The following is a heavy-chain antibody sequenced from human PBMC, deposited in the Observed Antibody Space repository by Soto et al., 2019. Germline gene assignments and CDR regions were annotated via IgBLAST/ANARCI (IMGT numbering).Heavy chain of an antibody. CDR3: AHRDYYNSSGYAPFDS. J-gene: IGHJ4*02. V-gene: IGHV2-5*01. CDR1: GFSLSTSGVG. CDR2: LYWNEDK. Sequence: YGPTLVSPPRTLPLTCSFSGFSLSTSGVGVGWIRNTPGKALEWLVLLYWNEDKRYSPSLESRLTVTKDTSKNQVVLTMTNVDPVDTATYYCAHRDYYNSSGYAPFDSWGQGTLVTVSS. D-gene: IGHD3-22*01.